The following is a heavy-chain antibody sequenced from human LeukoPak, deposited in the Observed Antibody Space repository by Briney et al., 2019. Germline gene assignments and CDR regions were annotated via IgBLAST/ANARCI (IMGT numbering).Heavy chain of an antibody. J-gene: IGHJ4*02. Sequence: ASVKVSCKASGYTFNSYGISWVRQAPGQGLEWMAWISGYNGKTNYAQKFQGRGTMTTDRSTSTAYMELRSLTSDETAVYYCAREFMTTIHLDYWGQGTLVTVSS. CDR3: AREFMTTIHLDY. D-gene: IGHD3-16*01. V-gene: IGHV1-18*01. CDR1: GYTFNSYG. CDR2: ISGYNGKT.